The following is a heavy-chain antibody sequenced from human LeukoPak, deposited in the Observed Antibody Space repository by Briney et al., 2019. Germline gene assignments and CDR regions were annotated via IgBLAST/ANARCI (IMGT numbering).Heavy chain of an antibody. Sequence: GASVKVSCKASGYTFTSYGISWVRQAPGQGLEWMGWMNPNSGNTGYAQKFQGRVTMTRNTSISTAYMELSSLRSEDTAVYYCASWGLGGDTLDYWGQGTLVTVSS. V-gene: IGHV1-8*02. CDR3: ASWGLGGDTLDY. D-gene: IGHD3-16*01. J-gene: IGHJ4*02. CDR1: GYTFTSYG. CDR2: MNPNSGNT.